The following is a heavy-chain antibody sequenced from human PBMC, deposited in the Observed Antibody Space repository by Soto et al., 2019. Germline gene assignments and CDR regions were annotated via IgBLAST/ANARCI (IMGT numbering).Heavy chain of an antibody. CDR3: ARGYPDISARSYFDN. V-gene: IGHV1-46*04. CDR1: GYIFTKYS. J-gene: IGHJ4*02. D-gene: IGHD3-22*01. Sequence: QVQLVQSGAEVKKPGASVKLPCTASGYIFTKYSMHWVRQAPGQGIEWMGMINSSGGGTSYAQKLQGRVTMTRDTSTRTVYMEVSSLRSEDTAVYYCARGYPDISARSYFDNWGQGTLVTVSS. CDR2: INSSGGGT.